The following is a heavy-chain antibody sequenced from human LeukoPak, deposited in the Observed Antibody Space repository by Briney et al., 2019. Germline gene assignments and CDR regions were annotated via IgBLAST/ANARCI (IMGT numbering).Heavy chain of an antibody. J-gene: IGHJ4*02. D-gene: IGHD3-10*01. V-gene: IGHV4-61*01. CDR3: ARVGWYGGLTEFDY. Sequence: SETLSLTCTVSGGSVSSGSYYWSWIRQPPGKGLEWIGYIYYSGSTDYNPSLKSRVTISGDTSKNQFSLKLCSVTAADTAVYYCARVGWYGGLTEFDYWGQGTLVTVSS. CDR1: GGSVSSGSYY. CDR2: IYYSGST.